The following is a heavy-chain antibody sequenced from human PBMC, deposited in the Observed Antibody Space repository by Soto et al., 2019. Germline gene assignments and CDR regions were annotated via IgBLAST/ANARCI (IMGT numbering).Heavy chain of an antibody. J-gene: IGHJ4*02. Sequence: GGALRLSCSASGFTFSIYAMHWVRQAPGKGLEYVSSISTNGGSTDYADSVKGRFTISRDNSKNTVYLQMSSLRVEDTAVYYCVKGEYYYDSSGYYPFDYWGQGTLVTVSS. CDR2: ISTNGGST. D-gene: IGHD3-22*01. V-gene: IGHV3-64D*06. CDR3: VKGEYYYDSSGYYPFDY. CDR1: GFTFSIYA.